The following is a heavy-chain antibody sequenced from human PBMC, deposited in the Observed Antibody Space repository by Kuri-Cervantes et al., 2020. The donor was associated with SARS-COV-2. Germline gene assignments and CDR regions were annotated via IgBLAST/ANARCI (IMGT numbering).Heavy chain of an antibody. J-gene: IGHJ6*03. CDR3: ARGPGDYGDYYYYYMDV. CDR1: GFAFSSYA. CDR2: ISYDGSNK. V-gene: IGHV3-30-3*01. Sequence: GESLKISCAASGFAFSSYAMHWVRQAPGKGLEWVAVISYDGSNKYYADSVKGRFTISRDNSKNTLYLQMNSLRAEDTAVYYCARGPGDYGDYYYYYMDVWGKGTTVTVSS. D-gene: IGHD3-16*01.